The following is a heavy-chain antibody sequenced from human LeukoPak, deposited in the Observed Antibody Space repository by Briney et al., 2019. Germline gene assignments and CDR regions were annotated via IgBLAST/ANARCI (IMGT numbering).Heavy chain of an antibody. Sequence: GGSLRLSCAASGFTFSDYSMTWVRQAPGKGLEWLSYISSSSSFIYYADSVKGRFTISRDNARNSLHLQMNSLRAEDTAVNYCARDGARRAFDIWGQGTMVAVSS. D-gene: IGHD6-6*01. V-gene: IGHV3-48*01. CDR3: ARDGARRAFDI. J-gene: IGHJ3*02. CDR1: GFTFSDYS. CDR2: ISSSSSFI.